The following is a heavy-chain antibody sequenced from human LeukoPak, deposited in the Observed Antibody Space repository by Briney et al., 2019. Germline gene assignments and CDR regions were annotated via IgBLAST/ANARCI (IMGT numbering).Heavy chain of an antibody. Sequence: PGGSLRLSCAASGFTFSSYAMSWVRQAPGKGLEWVSAISSSGGSTYYADSVKGRFTISRDNSKNTLYLQMNSLRAEDTAVYYCARTHPRIGYCSSTSCYYAFDIWGQGTMVTVSS. V-gene: IGHV3-23*01. D-gene: IGHD2-2*01. J-gene: IGHJ3*02. CDR2: ISSSGGST. CDR1: GFTFSSYA. CDR3: ARTHPRIGYCSSTSCYYAFDI.